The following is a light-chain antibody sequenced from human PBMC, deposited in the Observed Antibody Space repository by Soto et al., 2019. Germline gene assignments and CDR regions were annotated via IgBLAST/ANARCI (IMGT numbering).Light chain of an antibody. V-gene: IGKV3-20*01. CDR2: GAS. J-gene: IGKJ2*01. CDR1: QSVRNGA. CDR3: HQYGDSALT. Sequence: EIVLTQSPGTLSLSPGEGATVSCRASQSVRNGALAWDQQKPGQAPRLLIFGASSRATDIPDRFSDSGSGTHITLTRSRLEPEEFAGYYCHQYGDSALTCGQGTKLDIK.